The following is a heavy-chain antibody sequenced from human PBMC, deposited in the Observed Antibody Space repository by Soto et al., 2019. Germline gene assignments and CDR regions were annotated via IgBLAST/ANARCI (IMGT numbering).Heavy chain of an antibody. D-gene: IGHD2-2*02. CDR3: VASIFYTGMDV. V-gene: IGHV5-51*01. Sequence: GESLKISCKGSGYTFTNYWIGWVRQMPGKGLEWLGIIYPGDSDTKYNPSFQGQVTISVDKSITTTCLRWNSPKASDTAIYYCVASIFYTGMDVWGQGTRVTVSS. CDR1: GYTFTNYW. J-gene: IGHJ6*02. CDR2: IYPGDSDT.